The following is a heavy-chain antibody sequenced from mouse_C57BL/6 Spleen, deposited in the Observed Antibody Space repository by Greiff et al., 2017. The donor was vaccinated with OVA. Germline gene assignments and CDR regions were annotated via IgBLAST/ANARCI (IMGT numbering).Heavy chain of an antibody. CDR1: GYTFTSYW. J-gene: IGHJ2*01. V-gene: IGHV1-59*01. CDR3: ARGDSFDY. Sequence: VQLQQPGAELVRPGTSVKLSCKASGYTFTSYWMHWVKQRSGQGLEWIGVIDPSDSYTNYNQKFKGKATLTVDTSSSTAYMQLSSLTSEDSAVYYCARGDSFDYWGQGTTLTVSS. CDR2: IDPSDSYT. D-gene: IGHD2-12*01.